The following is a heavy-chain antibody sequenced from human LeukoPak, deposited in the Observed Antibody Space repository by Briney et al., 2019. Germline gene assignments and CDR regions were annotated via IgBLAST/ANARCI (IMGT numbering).Heavy chain of an antibody. CDR1: GFTFSSCE. CDR2: ISNSGSTI. V-gene: IGHV3-48*03. Sequence: PGGSLRLSCAASGFTFSSCEMNWVRQAPGKGLEWVSYISNSGSTILYADSVRGRFTISRDYAKNSLYLQMNSLRAEDTAVYYCAGRVGNARFDYWGRGTLVTVSS. D-gene: IGHD2-8*02. J-gene: IGHJ4*02. CDR3: AGRVGNARFDY.